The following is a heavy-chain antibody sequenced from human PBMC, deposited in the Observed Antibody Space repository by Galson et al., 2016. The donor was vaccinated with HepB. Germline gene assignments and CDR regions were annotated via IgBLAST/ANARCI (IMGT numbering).Heavy chain of an antibody. J-gene: IGHJ4*02. CDR1: GFSFSTYA. CDR3: VEYGDECDTGDF. CDR2: MSGSGVGI. Sequence: SLRLSCAASGFSFSTYAMAWVRQAPGKGLEWVSAMSGSGVGIYYADSVKGRFTISRDNSKQTLYRQMNSLRAEDTAVYYCVEYGDECDTGDFWGQGTLVTVSS. V-gene: IGHV3-23*01. D-gene: IGHD6-6*01.